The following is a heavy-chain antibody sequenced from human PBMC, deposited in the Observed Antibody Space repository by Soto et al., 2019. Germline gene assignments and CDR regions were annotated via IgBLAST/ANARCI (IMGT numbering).Heavy chain of an antibody. CDR1: GGSISSYY. CDR3: ARGPYSSPHIDAFDI. CDR2: IYYSGST. D-gene: IGHD6-13*01. J-gene: IGHJ3*02. V-gene: IGHV4-59*08. Sequence: LSETLSLTCTVSGGSISSYYWSWIRQPPGKGLEWIGYIYYSGSTNYNPSLKSRVTISVDTSKNQFSLKLSSVTAADTAVYYCARGPYSSPHIDAFDIWGQGTMVTVSS.